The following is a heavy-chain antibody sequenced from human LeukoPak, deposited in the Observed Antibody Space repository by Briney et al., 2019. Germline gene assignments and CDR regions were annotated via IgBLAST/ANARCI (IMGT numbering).Heavy chain of an antibody. Sequence: PGGSLRLSCAASGFTFSSYGMHWVRQAPGKGLEWAAVIWYDGSNKYYADSVKGRFTISRDNSKNTLYLQMNSLRAEDTAVYYCARDGVATITHFDYWGQGTLVTVSS. V-gene: IGHV3-33*01. J-gene: IGHJ4*02. CDR1: GFTFSSYG. D-gene: IGHD5-12*01. CDR2: IWYDGSNK. CDR3: ARDGVATITHFDY.